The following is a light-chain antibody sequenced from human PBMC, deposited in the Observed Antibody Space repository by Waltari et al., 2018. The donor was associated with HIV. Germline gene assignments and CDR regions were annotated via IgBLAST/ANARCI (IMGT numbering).Light chain of an antibody. J-gene: IGKJ4*01. Sequence: DIPMTQSPSSLSASIGDTVTITCRASQSISEYLNWYQETPGNAPKLLIYVASSLQIGVPSRFSGSGSGTDFTLTISNLQPEDFATYFCQQSYSTPLTFGAGTKVEIK. CDR2: VAS. CDR3: QQSYSTPLT. CDR1: QSISEY. V-gene: IGKV1-39*01.